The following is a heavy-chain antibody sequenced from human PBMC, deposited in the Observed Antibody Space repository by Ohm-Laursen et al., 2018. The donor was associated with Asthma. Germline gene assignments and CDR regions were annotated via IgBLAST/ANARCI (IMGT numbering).Heavy chain of an antibody. CDR2: IYIRNT. J-gene: IGHJ4*02. Sequence: SVKVSCKPSAYSLTSYALSWVRQAPGQRPEWMGWIYIRNTNYAPRFRDRITMTTDASTNTAYMELGSLRSDDTAVYYCVRDLVGRFDYWGQGSLVIVSS. CDR3: VRDLVGRFDY. CDR1: AYSLTSYA. D-gene: IGHD3-10*01. V-gene: IGHV1-18*01.